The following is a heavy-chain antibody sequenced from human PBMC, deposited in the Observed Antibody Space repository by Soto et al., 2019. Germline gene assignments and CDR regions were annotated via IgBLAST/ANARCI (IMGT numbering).Heavy chain of an antibody. CDR1: GFTFSSYA. J-gene: IGHJ5*02. CDR3: AKSIDAPLISHGSGRGDPLFDP. CDR2: ISGSGGST. D-gene: IGHD3-10*01. Sequence: GGSLRLSCAASGFTFSSYAMSWVRQAPGKGLEWVSAISGSGGSTYYADSVKGRFTISRDNSKNTLYLQMNSLRAEDTAVYYCAKSIDAPLISHGSGRGDPLFDPWGQGTLVTVSS. V-gene: IGHV3-23*01.